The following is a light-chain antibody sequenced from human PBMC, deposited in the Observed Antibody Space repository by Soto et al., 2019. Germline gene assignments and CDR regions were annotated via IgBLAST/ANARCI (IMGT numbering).Light chain of an antibody. CDR3: CSYADPYTYV. Sequence: QSVLTQPASVSGSPGQSITISCTGTSSNVGSYDLVSWYQQHPGKAPKLLIYDVTKRPSGVPDRFSGSKSGNTASLTISGLQAEDEADYYCCSYADPYTYVFGTGTKVTVL. V-gene: IGLV2-23*02. CDR1: SSNVGSYDL. J-gene: IGLJ1*01. CDR2: DVT.